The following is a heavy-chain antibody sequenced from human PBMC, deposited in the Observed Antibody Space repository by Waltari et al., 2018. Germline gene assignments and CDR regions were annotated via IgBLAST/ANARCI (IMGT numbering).Heavy chain of an antibody. CDR1: GGSFSGYY. CDR3: ARGGAAAGTRRYFDY. Sequence: QVQLQQWGAGLLKPSETLSLTCAVYGGSFSGYYWSWIRQPPGKGLEWIGEINHSGSTNYNPSLKSRVTISVDTSKNQFSLKLSFVTAADTAVYYCARGGAAAGTRRYFDYWGQGTLVTVSS. V-gene: IGHV4-34*01. D-gene: IGHD6-13*01. J-gene: IGHJ4*02. CDR2: INHSGST.